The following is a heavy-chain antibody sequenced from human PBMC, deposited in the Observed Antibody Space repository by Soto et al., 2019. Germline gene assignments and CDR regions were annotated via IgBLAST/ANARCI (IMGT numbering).Heavy chain of an antibody. Sequence: GGSLRLSCAASGLTLSSFAMSWVRQAPGKGLEWVSTISGSGGSTYYADSVKGRFTISRDNSKNTLSLQMNSLRAEDMAVYYCAKGGRYSSSSLDYWGRGTLVTVSS. CDR2: ISGSGGST. CDR1: GLTLSSFA. D-gene: IGHD6-6*01. J-gene: IGHJ4*01. V-gene: IGHV3-23*01. CDR3: AKGGRYSSSSLDY.